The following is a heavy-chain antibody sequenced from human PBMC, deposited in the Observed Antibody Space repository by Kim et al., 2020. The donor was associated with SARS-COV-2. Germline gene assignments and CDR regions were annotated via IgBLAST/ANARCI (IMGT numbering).Heavy chain of an antibody. CDR3: AKGEAVAGTGPPLFDY. CDR1: GFTFDDYA. D-gene: IGHD6-19*01. CDR2: ISGDGGST. Sequence: GGSLRLSCAASGFTFDDYAMHWVRQAPGKGLEWVSLISGDGGSTYYADSVKGRFTISRDNSKNSLYLQMNSLRTEDTALYYCAKGEAVAGTGPPLFDYWGQGTLVTVSS. V-gene: IGHV3-43*02. J-gene: IGHJ4*02.